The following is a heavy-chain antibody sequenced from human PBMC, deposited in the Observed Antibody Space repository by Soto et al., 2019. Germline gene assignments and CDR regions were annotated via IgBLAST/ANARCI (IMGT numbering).Heavy chain of an antibody. CDR1: GFIFNSYA. J-gene: IGHJ4*02. CDR2: INGRGDST. D-gene: IGHD3-10*01. Sequence: EVQLLESGGDLVQPGGSLRLSCAASGFIFNSYAMNWVRQAPGKGLEWVSGINGRGDSTYYADSVKGRFTVSRDNSKTTLYLQMNSLRAEDTALYYCAKVEYYDSARYNGNWGQGTLVAVTS. V-gene: IGHV3-23*01. CDR3: AKVEYYDSARYNGN.